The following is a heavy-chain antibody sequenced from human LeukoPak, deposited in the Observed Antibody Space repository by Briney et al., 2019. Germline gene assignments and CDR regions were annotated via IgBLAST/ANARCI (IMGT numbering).Heavy chain of an antibody. J-gene: IGHJ4*02. Sequence: SETLSLTCTVSGGSISSGGYYWSWIRQHPGKGLEWIRYISYSGSTYYNPSLKSRVTISVDTSKNQFSLKLSSVTAADTAVYYCAREVSGNFDYWGQGTLVTVSS. CDR1: GGSISSGGYY. V-gene: IGHV4-31*03. CDR3: AREVSGNFDY. CDR2: ISYSGST.